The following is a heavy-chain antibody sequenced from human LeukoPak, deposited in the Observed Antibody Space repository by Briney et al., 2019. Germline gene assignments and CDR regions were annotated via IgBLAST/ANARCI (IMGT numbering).Heavy chain of an antibody. J-gene: IGHJ4*02. D-gene: IGHD5-24*01. CDR3: AREGRDGYNYSDY. Sequence: ASVTVSFTASGGTFISYAISWVRQAPGQGLEWMGRIIPILGIANYAQKFQGRVTITADKSTSTAYMELSSLRSEDTAVYYCAREGRDGYNYSDYWGQGTLLTVSS. V-gene: IGHV1-69*04. CDR1: GGTFISYA. CDR2: IIPILGIA.